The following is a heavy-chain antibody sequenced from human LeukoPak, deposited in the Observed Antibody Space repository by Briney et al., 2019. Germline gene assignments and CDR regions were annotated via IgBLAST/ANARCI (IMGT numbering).Heavy chain of an antibody. CDR3: ARGYDILSWFDP. Sequence: GGSLRLSCAASGFTVSSNYMSWVRQAPGKGLEWVSVIYSGGSTYYADSVKGRFTISRDNSKNTLYLQMNSLRAEDTAVYYCARGYDILSWFDPWGQGTLVTVSS. J-gene: IGHJ5*02. CDR1: GFTVSSNY. D-gene: IGHD3-9*01. CDR2: IYSGGST. V-gene: IGHV3-53*01.